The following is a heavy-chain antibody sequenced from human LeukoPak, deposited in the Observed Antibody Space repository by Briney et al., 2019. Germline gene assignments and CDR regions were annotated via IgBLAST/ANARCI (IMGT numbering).Heavy chain of an antibody. CDR2: LNPNNGDT. V-gene: IGHV1-2*02. D-gene: IGHD3-3*01. CDR1: GYTFTGYY. Sequence: ASVKVCCKASGYTFTGYYIHWLRQTPGQGLEWMGWLNPNNGDTNYDRKFQGRVTMTRVTSISTAYMELRRLTSDDTAVYYCARDPGVQLFAGTLANDYWGQGTLVTVSS. CDR3: ARDPGVQLFAGTLANDY. J-gene: IGHJ4*02.